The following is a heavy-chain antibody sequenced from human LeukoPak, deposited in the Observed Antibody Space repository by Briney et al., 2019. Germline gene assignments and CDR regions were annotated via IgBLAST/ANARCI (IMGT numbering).Heavy chain of an antibody. CDR2: IYYSGST. J-gene: IGHJ5*02. V-gene: IGHV4-31*03. CDR1: GGSISSGGYY. Sequence: SQTLSLTCTVSGGSISSGGYYWSWIRQHPGKGMEWIGYIYYSGSTYYNPSLKSRVTISVDTSKNQFSLKLSSVTAADTAVYYCARGGRVPFDPWGQGTLVTVSS. D-gene: IGHD3-10*01. CDR3: ARGGRVPFDP.